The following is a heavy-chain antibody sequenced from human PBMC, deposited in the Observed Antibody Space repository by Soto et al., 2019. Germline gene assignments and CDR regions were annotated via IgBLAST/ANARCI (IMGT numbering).Heavy chain of an antibody. V-gene: IGHV4-34*01. J-gene: IGHJ4*02. CDR1: GGSFTGYY. Sequence: QLQLHQSGAGLLKPSETLSLTCDVSGGSFTGYYWSWIRQPPGKGLEWIGEINHSGFTNSNPSLTGRVTISLDASKSQFSLKLKSLTAADTAFYFCARGHGRFAHWGQGTLVTVSS. CDR2: INHSGFT. CDR3: ARGHGRFAH.